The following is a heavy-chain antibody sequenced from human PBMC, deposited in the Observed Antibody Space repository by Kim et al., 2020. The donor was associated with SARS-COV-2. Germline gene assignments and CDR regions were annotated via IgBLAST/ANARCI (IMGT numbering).Heavy chain of an antibody. CDR3: ARDGLVGVWGSYRYEVIDY. J-gene: IGHJ4*02. CDR2: ISAYNGNT. CDR1: GYTFTSYG. Sequence: ASVKVSCKASGYTFTSYGISWVRQAPGQGLEWMGWISAYNGNTNYAQKLQGRVTMTTDTSTSTAYMELRSLRSDDTAVYYCARDGLVGVWGSYRYEVIDYWGQGTLVTVSS. D-gene: IGHD3-16*02. V-gene: IGHV1-18*04.